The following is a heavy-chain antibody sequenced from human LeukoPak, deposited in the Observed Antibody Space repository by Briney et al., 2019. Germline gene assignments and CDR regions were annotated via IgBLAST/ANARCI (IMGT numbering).Heavy chain of an antibody. J-gene: IGHJ4*02. CDR2: ISGGT. CDR1: GFTFSSYA. D-gene: IGHD3-16*01. V-gene: IGHV3-23*01. CDR3: VRGRRSYGFDH. Sequence: GGSLRLSCAASGFTFSSYAMSWVRQAPGKGLEWVSAISGGTYSADSVRGRFTISKETAKNSLYLQMTSLRDEDTAVYYCVRGRRSYGFDHWGQGTLVTVSS.